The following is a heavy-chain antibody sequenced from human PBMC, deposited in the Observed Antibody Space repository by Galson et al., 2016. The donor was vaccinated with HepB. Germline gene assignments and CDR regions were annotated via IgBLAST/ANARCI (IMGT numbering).Heavy chain of an antibody. V-gene: IGHV3-53*01. J-gene: IGHJ5*02. CDR3: ARGKAVTGSDPLDP. D-gene: IGHD6-19*01. CDR1: GFTVSSTF. Sequence: SLRLSCAASGFTVSSTFMTWVRQAPGKGLEWVSVIYSGDSTNYADSVKGRFTISRDISKNTLYLQMNSLRVEDTAVYYCARGKAVTGSDPLDPWGQGTLVTVSS. CDR2: IYSGDST.